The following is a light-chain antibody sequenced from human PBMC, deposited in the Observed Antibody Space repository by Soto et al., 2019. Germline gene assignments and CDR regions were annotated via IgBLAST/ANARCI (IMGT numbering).Light chain of an antibody. Sequence: DIVLTQSPGTVALSPGERATLSCRASQSVSSTYFAWYQQKPGQAPRLLIYGASSRATGIPDRFSGSGSGTDFTLTISRLQPEHFVVYYCHHYGSSTWTFGQGTKV. J-gene: IGKJ1*01. CDR3: HHYGSSTWT. CDR1: QSVSSTY. CDR2: GAS. V-gene: IGKV3-20*01.